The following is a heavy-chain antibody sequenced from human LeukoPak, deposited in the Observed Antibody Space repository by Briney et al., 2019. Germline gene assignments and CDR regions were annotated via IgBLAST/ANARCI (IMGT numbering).Heavy chain of an antibody. J-gene: IGHJ5*02. V-gene: IGHV4-39*07. D-gene: IGHD1-1*01. Sequence: PSETLSLTCTASGGSISSSSYYWGWIRQPPGKGLEWIGSIYYSGSTNYNPSLKSRVTISVDTSKNQFSLKLSSVTAADTAVYYCARVQLERRRWFDPWGQGTLVTVSS. CDR2: IYYSGST. CDR1: GGSISSSSYY. CDR3: ARVQLERRRWFDP.